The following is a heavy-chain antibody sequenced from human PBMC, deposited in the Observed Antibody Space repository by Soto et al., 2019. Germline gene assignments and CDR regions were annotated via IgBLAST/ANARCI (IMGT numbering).Heavy chain of an antibody. Sequence: SVKVSCKASGCTFSSYAISWVRQAPGQGLEWMGGIIPIFGTANYAQKFQGRVTITADESTSTAYMELGSLRSEDTAVYYCARGRGRHTGLKYCFDCWGQGTQVTVSS. CDR1: GCTFSSYA. CDR3: ARGRGRHTGLKYCFDC. D-gene: IGHD3-10*01. CDR2: IIPIFGTA. V-gene: IGHV1-69*13. J-gene: IGHJ4*02.